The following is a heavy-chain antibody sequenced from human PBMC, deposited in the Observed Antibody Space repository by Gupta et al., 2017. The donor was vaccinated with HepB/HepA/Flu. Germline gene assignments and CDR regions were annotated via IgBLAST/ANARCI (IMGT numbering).Heavy chain of an antibody. CDR3: AKAPRVPGYCSGGSCYSDPY. V-gene: IGHV3-23*01. Sequence: EVQLLESGGGLVQPGGSLRLSCAASGFTFSSYAMSWVRQAPGKGLEWVSAISGSGGSTYYADSVKGRFTISRDNSKNTLYLQMNSLRAEDTAVYYCAKAPRVPGYCSGGSCYSDPYWGQGTLVTVSS. CDR1: GFTFSSYA. CDR2: ISGSGGST. D-gene: IGHD2-15*01. J-gene: IGHJ4*02.